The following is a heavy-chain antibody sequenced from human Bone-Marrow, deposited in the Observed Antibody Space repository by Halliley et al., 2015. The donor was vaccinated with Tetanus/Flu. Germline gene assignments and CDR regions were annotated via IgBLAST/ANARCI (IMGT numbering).Heavy chain of an antibody. J-gene: IGHJ6*02. CDR1: GFTINSYS. CDR2: FTTYGGRT. Sequence: SLRLSCAASGFTINSYSMSWVRQAPGKGLEWVSGFTTYGGRTNYADSVRGRFTIARDNSKNTLHLQMNSLRAEDTAVYYCATLGGSSGSFYYHFGMDVWGQGTTVAVSS. V-gene: IGHV3-23*01. D-gene: IGHD1-26*01. CDR3: ATLGGSSGSFYYHFGMDV.